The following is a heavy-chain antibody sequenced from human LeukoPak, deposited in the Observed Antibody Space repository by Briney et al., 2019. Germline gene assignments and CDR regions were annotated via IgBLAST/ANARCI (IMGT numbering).Heavy chain of an antibody. CDR1: GYTFTSYD. J-gene: IGHJ4*02. CDR3: ARGLQAAAGTIDY. Sequence: ASVKVSCKASGYTFTSYDINWVRQATGQGLEWMGWMNPNSGNTGYAQKFQGRVTMARNTSISTAYMELSSLRSEDTAVYYCARGLQAAAGTIDYWGQGTLVTVSS. CDR2: MNPNSGNT. D-gene: IGHD6-13*01. V-gene: IGHV1-8*01.